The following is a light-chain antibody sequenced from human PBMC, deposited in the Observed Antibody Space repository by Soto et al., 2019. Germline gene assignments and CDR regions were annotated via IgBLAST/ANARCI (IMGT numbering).Light chain of an antibody. J-gene: IGKJ1*01. CDR3: LQHNTYVWT. CDR2: AAS. CDR1: QSISSY. Sequence: DIQMTQSPSSLSASVGDRVTITCRASQSISSYLNWYQQKPGKAPKLLIYAASSLQSGVPSRFSGSGSGTDFTLTISSLQPEDFATYYCLQHNTYVWTFGQGTKVDI. V-gene: IGKV1-39*01.